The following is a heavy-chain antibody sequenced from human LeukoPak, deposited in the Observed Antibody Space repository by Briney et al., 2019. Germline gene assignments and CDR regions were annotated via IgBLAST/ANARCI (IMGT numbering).Heavy chain of an antibody. J-gene: IGHJ6*03. D-gene: IGHD6-19*01. CDR2: IRYDGSNK. V-gene: IGHV3-30*02. Sequence: PGGSLRLSCAASGFTFSSYGMHWVRQAPGKGLEWVTFIRYDGSNKYYADSVKGRFTISGDNSKNTLYLQMNSLRAEDTAVYFCAKDGYSGATYYCYMDVWGKGTTVTVSS. CDR1: GFTFSSYG. CDR3: AKDGYSGATYYCYMDV.